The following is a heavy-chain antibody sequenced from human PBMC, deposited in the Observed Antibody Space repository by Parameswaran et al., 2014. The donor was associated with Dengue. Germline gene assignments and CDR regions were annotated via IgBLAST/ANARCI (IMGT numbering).Heavy chain of an antibody. CDR3: AKDSRLYYDSSGADP. CDR2: ISGSGGST. V-gene: IGHV3-23*01. J-gene: IGHJ5*02. Sequence: VRQMPGKGLEWVSAISGSGGSTYYADSVKGRFTISRDNSKNTLYLQMNSLRAEDTAVYYCAKDSRLYYDSSGADPWGQGTLVTVSS. D-gene: IGHD3-22*01.